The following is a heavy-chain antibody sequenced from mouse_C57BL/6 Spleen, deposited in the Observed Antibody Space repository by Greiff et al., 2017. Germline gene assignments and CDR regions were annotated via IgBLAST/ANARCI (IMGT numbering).Heavy chain of an antibody. J-gene: IGHJ2*01. Sequence: QVQLQQPGAELVKPGASVKLSCKASGYTFTSYWMHWVKQRPGQGLEWIGMIHPNSGSTNYNEKFKSKATLTVDKSSSTAYMQLSSLTSEDSAVXYCARDDYGSSPGYFDYWGQGTTLTVSS. D-gene: IGHD1-1*01. V-gene: IGHV1-64*01. CDR2: IHPNSGST. CDR1: GYTFTSYW. CDR3: ARDDYGSSPGYFDY.